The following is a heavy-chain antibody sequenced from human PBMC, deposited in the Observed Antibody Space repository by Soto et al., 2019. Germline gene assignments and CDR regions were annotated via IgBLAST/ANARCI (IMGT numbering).Heavy chain of an antibody. Sequence: WGSLRLSCAASGFTFITYAISFVRHSPGKGLEWVSAISAGGGSTYYADSVKGRFTISRDNSINMLYLQMNSLRTDDTAVYYCAHPRGYGVFDAYDIWGQGAMVTVSS. J-gene: IGHJ3*02. CDR2: ISAGGGST. V-gene: IGHV3-23*01. CDR1: GFTFITYA. CDR3: AHPRGYGVFDAYDI. D-gene: IGHD4-17*01.